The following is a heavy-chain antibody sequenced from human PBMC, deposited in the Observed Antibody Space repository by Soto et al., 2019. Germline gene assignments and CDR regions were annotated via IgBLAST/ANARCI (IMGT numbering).Heavy chain of an antibody. CDR1: GGTFSSYA. CDR2: IIPNSGGT. J-gene: IGHJ4*02. V-gene: IGHV1-2*02. Sequence: ASVKVSCKASGGTFSSYAISWVRQAPGQGLEWMGGIIPNSGGTKYAPKFQGGVTMTRDTSITTAYMELRRLRSGDTAVYYCAREPATAKPEGVDFWGQGTMVTVSS. CDR3: AREPATAKPEGVDF. D-gene: IGHD1-1*01.